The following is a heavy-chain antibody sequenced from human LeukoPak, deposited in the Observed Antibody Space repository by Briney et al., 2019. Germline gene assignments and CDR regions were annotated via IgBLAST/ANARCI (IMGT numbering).Heavy chain of an antibody. D-gene: IGHD5-12*01. CDR1: GFSFNDYG. J-gene: IGHJ4*02. Sequence: GGSLRLSCAASGFSFNDYGMSWVRQAPEKGLEWVSGINWNGGSTGYADSVRGRFTISRDHAKNSLYLQMNSLRAEDTAFYYCARGLSGYDWGYYFDYWGQGALVTVSS. CDR3: ARGLSGYDWGYYFDY. V-gene: IGHV3-20*04. CDR2: INWNGGST.